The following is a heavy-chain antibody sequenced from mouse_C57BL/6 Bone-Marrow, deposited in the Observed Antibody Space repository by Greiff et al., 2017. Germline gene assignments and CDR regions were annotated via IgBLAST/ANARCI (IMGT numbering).Heavy chain of an antibody. J-gene: IGHJ3*01. Sequence: EVQLQQSGPELVKPGASVKISCKASGYTFTDYYMNWVKQSHGKSLEWIGDINPNNGGTSYNQKFKGKATLTVDKSSCTAYMELRSLTAEDSAVYNSARRVYGPWFAYWGQGTLVTVSA. CDR2: INPNNGGT. CDR3: ARRVYGPWFAY. D-gene: IGHD1-2*01. V-gene: IGHV1-26*01. CDR1: GYTFTDYY.